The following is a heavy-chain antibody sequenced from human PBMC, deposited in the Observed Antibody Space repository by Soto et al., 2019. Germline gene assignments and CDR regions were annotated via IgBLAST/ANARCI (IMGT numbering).Heavy chain of an antibody. V-gene: IGHV1-3*01. CDR1: GYSFTNSA. CDR2: INAGSGSA. Sequence: ASVKVSCKASGYSFTNSAIHWLRQAPGQRLEWMGWINAGSGSAKYSQKFQGRVTITRDTSASTAYMELSSLRSDDTAVYYCARVRAAPGSYYFDYWG. J-gene: IGHJ4*01. D-gene: IGHD6-13*01. CDR3: ARVRAAPGSYYFDY.